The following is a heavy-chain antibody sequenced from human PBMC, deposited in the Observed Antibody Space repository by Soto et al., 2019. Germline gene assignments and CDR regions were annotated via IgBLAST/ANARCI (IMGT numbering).Heavy chain of an antibody. CDR2: ISDTGGST. Sequence: GGSLRLSCSAFEFTFNKYAMHWVRQAPGTGLEYVAGISDTGGSTSHADSVKGRFTISRDNSKDMLFLQMNSLRAEDTAIYYCVKGRRGEFYYYYNAVDVCGQGTTVTVYS. J-gene: IGHJ6*02. V-gene: IGHV3-64D*06. CDR3: VKGRRGEFYYYYNAVDV. CDR1: EFTFNKYA. D-gene: IGHD3-16*01.